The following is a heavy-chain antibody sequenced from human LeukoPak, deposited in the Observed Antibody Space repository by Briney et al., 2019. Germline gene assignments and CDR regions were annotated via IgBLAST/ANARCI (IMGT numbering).Heavy chain of an antibody. J-gene: IGHJ3*02. CDR1: GDSISGSNYY. V-gene: IGHV4-39*07. D-gene: IGHD3-22*01. CDR2: IDYLGFP. Sequence: SETLSLTCTASGDSISGSNYYWGWIRQPPGKGLEWIGSIDYLGFPYSDPSLKSRVTMSVDTSKNQFSLKLTSVTAADTAVYYCARDKRDFYDSSRYYQNDAFDIWGQGTMVTVSS. CDR3: ARDKRDFYDSSRYYQNDAFDI.